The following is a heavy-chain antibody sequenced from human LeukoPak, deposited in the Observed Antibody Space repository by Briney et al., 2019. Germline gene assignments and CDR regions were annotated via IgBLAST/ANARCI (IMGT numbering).Heavy chain of an antibody. J-gene: IGHJ5*02. CDR3: ARLLAISGSSWYKHRANWFDP. D-gene: IGHD6-13*01. CDR2: INHSGST. CDR1: GGSFSGYY. V-gene: IGHV4-34*01. Sequence: PSETLSLTCAVYGGSFSGYYWSWIRQPPGKGLEWIGEINHSGSTNYNPSLKSRVTISVDTSKNQFSLKLSSVTAADTAVYYCARLLAISGSSWYKHRANWFDPWGQGTLVTVSS.